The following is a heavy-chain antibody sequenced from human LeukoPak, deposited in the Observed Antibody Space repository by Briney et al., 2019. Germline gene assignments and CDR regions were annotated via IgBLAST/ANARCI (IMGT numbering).Heavy chain of an antibody. CDR1: GFTFSSYA. CDR2: ISYDGSNK. J-gene: IGHJ4*02. CDR3: AREDPIYRYFDY. D-gene: IGHD3-9*01. V-gene: IGHV3-30-3*01. Sequence: PGGSLRLSCAASGFTFSSYAMHWARQAPGKGLEWVAVISYDGSNKYYADSVKGRFTISRDNSKNTLYLQMNSLRAEDTAVYYCAREDPIYRYFDYWGQGTLVTVSS.